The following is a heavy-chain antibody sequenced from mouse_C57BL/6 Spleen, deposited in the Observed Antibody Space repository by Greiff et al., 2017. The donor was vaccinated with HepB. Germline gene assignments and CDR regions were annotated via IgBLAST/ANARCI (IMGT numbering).Heavy chain of an antibody. CDR3: AREELRSGDY. J-gene: IGHJ4*01. CDR1: GYAFSSSW. V-gene: IGHV1-82*01. CDR2: IYPGDGDT. D-gene: IGHD1-1*01. Sequence: VQLQQSGPELVKPGASVKISCKASGYAFSSSWMNWVKQRPGKGLEWIGRIYPGDGDTNYNGKFKGKATLTADKSSSTAYMQLSSLTSEDSAVYFCAREELRSGDYWGQGTSVTVSS.